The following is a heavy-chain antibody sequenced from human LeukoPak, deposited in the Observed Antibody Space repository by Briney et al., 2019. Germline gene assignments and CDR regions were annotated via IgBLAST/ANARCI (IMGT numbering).Heavy chain of an antibody. D-gene: IGHD1-26*01. CDR2: IKPDGIET. CDR3: ARDMDNYYVSIDY. J-gene: IGHJ4*02. CDR1: GFTFSLYW. Sequence: GGSLRLSCAASGFTFSLYWMSWVRQVPGKGLEWLANIKPDGIETYHVDSVRGRFTISRDNARNSLYLQMNSVRAEDTGGYYCARDMDNYYVSIDYWGQGTLVTVSS. V-gene: IGHV3-7*01.